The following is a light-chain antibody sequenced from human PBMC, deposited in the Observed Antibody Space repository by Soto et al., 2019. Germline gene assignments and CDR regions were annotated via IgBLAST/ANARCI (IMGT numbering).Light chain of an antibody. Sequence: QSALTQPRSVSGSPGQSVTISCTGTSTDVGGYNYVSWYQQHPGKVPKLMLYDVSKRPSGVPDRFSGSKSGNTAYLTISGLQAEDEADYSCCSYAGRDTLYVFGGGTKVTVL. J-gene: IGLJ1*01. CDR3: CSYAGRDTLYV. CDR1: STDVGGYNY. CDR2: DVS. V-gene: IGLV2-11*01.